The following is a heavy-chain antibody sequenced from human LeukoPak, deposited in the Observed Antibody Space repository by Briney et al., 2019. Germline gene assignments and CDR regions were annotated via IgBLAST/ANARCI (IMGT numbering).Heavy chain of an antibody. V-gene: IGHV3-33*01. D-gene: IGHD6-19*01. CDR3: ARDSLGTSSGWFDP. J-gene: IGHJ5*02. CDR1: GFTFSSYG. CDR2: IWSDGSNK. Sequence: GRSPRLSCAASGFTFSSYGMHWVRQAPGKGLEWVAVIWSDGSNKYYADSVKGRFTISRDNSKNTLFLQMNSLRTEDTAVYYCARDSLGTSSGWFDPWGQGTLVTVSS.